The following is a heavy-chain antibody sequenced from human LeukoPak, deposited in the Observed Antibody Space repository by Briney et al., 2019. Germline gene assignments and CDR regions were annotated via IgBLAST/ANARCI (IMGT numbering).Heavy chain of an antibody. CDR3: ARRGGSYSRRAGRYFDL. J-gene: IGHJ2*01. Sequence: SETLSLTCTVSGRSITMSNYYWAWIRQPPGKGLERIVSIYYSGSTYYNPSLKSRVTISVDTSKNQFSLKLSSVTAADTAIYCCARRGGSYSRRAGRYFDLWGRGTLVTVSS. D-gene: IGHD1-26*01. CDR1: GRSITMSNYY. V-gene: IGHV4-39*07. CDR2: IYYSGST.